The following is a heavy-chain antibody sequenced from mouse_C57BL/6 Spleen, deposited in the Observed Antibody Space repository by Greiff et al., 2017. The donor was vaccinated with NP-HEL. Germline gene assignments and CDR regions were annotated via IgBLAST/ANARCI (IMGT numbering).Heavy chain of an antibody. CDR1: GYTFTSYW. Sequence: VQLQESGAELVKPGASVKLSCKASGYTFTSYWMHWVKQRPGRGLEWIGRIDPNSGGTKYNEKFKSKATLTVDKPSSTAYMQLSSLTSEDSAVYYCARSYYTGYYYAMDYWGQGTSVTVSS. V-gene: IGHV1-72*01. CDR3: ARSYYTGYYYAMDY. D-gene: IGHD2-12*01. CDR2: IDPNSGGT. J-gene: IGHJ4*01.